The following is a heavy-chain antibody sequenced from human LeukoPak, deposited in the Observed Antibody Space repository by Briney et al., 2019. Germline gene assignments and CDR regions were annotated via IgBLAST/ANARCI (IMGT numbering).Heavy chain of an antibody. D-gene: IGHD3-10*01. CDR2: ISYDGSNK. J-gene: IGHJ4*02. V-gene: IGHV3-30*04. CDR1: GFTFSSYA. CDR3: ARFPIRGSSSDY. Sequence: GRSLRLSCAASGFTFSSYAMHWVRQAPGKGLEWVAVISYDGSNKYYADSVKGRFTIPRDNSKNTLYLQMNSLRAEDKAVYYCARFPIRGSSSDYWGQGTLVTVSS.